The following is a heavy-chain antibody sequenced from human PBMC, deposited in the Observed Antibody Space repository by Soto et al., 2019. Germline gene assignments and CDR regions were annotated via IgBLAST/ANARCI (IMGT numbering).Heavy chain of an antibody. J-gene: IGHJ6*02. CDR1: GYSFTSYW. D-gene: IGHD3-3*01. Sequence: GESLKISCKGSGYSFTSYWISWVRQMPGKGLEWMGRIDPSDSYTNYSPSFQGHVTISADKSISTAYLQWSSLKASDTAMYYCARHRREWHNQYYYYYGMDVWGQGTTVTVSS. CDR3: ARHRREWHNQYYYYYGMDV. CDR2: IDPSDSYT. V-gene: IGHV5-10-1*01.